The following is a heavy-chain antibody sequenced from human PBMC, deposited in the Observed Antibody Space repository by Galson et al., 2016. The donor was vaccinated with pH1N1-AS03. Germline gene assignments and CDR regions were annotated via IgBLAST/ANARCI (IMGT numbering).Heavy chain of an antibody. V-gene: IGHV2-5*02. CDR3: AHSRVAVEASGAFDV. CDR2: IHWDEDK. D-gene: IGHD6-19*01. CDR1: GFSLTTMREG. Sequence: PALVKPTQTLTLACAVTGFSLTTMREGVGWIRQPPGKALEWLALIHWDEDKRFSQSLKNRLTITKDTSKNEVVLTMTNMDPADTGTYYCAHSRVAVEASGAFDVWGQGTTVTVSS. J-gene: IGHJ3*01.